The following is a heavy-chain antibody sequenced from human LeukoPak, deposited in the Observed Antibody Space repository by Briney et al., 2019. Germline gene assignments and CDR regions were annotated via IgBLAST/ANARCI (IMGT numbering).Heavy chain of an antibody. J-gene: IGHJ4*02. CDR1: GGSITSDY. Sequence: SETLSLTCTVSGGSITSDYWSWLRQPPGKGLEWIAYIRYSGTTNYNPSLKSRVTISLDTSKNQFSLKLTSVTAADTAVYYCARGAGWCDNWGQGTLVTVSS. D-gene: IGHD6-19*01. CDR2: IRYSGTT. CDR3: ARGAGWCDN. V-gene: IGHV4-59*01.